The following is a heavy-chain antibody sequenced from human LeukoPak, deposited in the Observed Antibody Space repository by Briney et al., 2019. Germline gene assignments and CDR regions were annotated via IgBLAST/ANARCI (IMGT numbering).Heavy chain of an antibody. CDR2: ISYDGSNK. CDR1: GFTFSSYA. D-gene: IGHD6-19*01. Sequence: RRSLRLSCAASGFTFSSYAMHWVRQAPGKGLGWVAVISYDGSNKYYADSVKGRFTISRDNSKNTLYLQMNSLRAEDTAVYYCARTGIAVAGIDYWGQGTLVTVSS. V-gene: IGHV3-30-3*01. CDR3: ARTGIAVAGIDY. J-gene: IGHJ4*02.